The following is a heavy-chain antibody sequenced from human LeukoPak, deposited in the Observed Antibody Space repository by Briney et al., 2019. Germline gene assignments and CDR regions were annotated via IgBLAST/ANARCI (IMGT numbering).Heavy chain of an antibody. CDR3: AREIEAEGKNFDY. V-gene: IGHV1-46*01. D-gene: IGHD4-23*01. CDR1: GYTFTNSY. CDR2: FNPGTGGT. J-gene: IGHJ4*02. Sequence: ASVKVSCKTSGYTFTNSYIHYVRQAPGQGLEWMGIFNPGTGGTRYAQRLQGRITLTGDTSTRTVDLDLSSLRSEDTAVYFCAREIEAEGKNFDYWGQGTQVTVSS.